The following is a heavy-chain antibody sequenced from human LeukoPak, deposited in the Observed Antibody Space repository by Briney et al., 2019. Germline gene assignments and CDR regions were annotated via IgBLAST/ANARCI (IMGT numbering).Heavy chain of an antibody. D-gene: IGHD5-24*01. CDR2: IKKDGSEK. CDR1: GFTFSSYW. Sequence: GGSLRLSCAASGFTFSSYWMSWVRQAPGKGLEWVANIKKDGSEKQYVDSVKGRFTISRDNAKNSLYLQMNSLRVEDTAVYYCARDPIQDFDYWGQGTLVTVSS. CDR3: ARDPIQDFDY. J-gene: IGHJ4*02. V-gene: IGHV3-7*01.